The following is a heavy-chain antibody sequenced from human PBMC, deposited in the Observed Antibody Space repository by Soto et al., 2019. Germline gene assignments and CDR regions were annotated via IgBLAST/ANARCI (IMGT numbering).Heavy chain of an antibody. Sequence: GGSLRLSCAASGFTFSSYWMSWVRQAPGKGLEWVANIKQDGSEKYYVDSVKGRFTISRDNAKNSLYLQMNSLRAEDTAVYYCARDIPGFRITMVRRVITMGLPCGMDVWGQGTTVTVSS. D-gene: IGHD3-10*01. J-gene: IGHJ6*02. CDR3: ARDIPGFRITMVRRVITMGLPCGMDV. V-gene: IGHV3-7*01. CDR2: IKQDGSEK. CDR1: GFTFSSYW.